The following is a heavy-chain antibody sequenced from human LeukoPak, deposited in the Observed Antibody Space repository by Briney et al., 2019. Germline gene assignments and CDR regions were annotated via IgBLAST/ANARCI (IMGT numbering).Heavy chain of an antibody. D-gene: IGHD6-13*01. Sequence: SETLSLTCTVSGGSIGSSSYYWGWIRQPPGKGLEWIGSIYYSGSTYYNPSLKSRVTISVGTSKNQFSLKLSSVTAADTAVYYCARRSSSWAGNWFDPWGQGTLVTVSS. CDR2: IYYSGST. CDR3: ARRSSSWAGNWFDP. J-gene: IGHJ5*02. CDR1: GGSIGSSSYY. V-gene: IGHV4-39*01.